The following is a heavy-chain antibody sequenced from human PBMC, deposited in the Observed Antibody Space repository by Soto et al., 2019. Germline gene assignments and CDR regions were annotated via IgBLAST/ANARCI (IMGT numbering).Heavy chain of an antibody. CDR3: ASRGGMVRGNYYGMDV. J-gene: IGHJ6*02. D-gene: IGHD3-10*01. CDR1: GFTFSSYN. Sequence: PGGSLRLSCAASGFTFSSYNMNWVRQAPGKGLEWISYISSSSTTIYYADSVKGRFTISRDNAENSLHLQMNSLRVDDTAVYYCASRGGMVRGNYYGMDVWGQGTTVTVSS. CDR2: ISSSSTTI. V-gene: IGHV3-48*01.